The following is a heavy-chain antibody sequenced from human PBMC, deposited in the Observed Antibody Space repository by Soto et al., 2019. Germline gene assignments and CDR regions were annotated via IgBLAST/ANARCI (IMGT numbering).Heavy chain of an antibody. Sequence: GASVKVSCKASGYTFTSYGISWVRQAPGQGLEWMGWISAYNGNTNYAQKLQGRVTMTTDTSTSTACMELRSLRSDDTAVYYCARWGRGAAADYYYYYGMDVWGQGTTVTVSS. J-gene: IGHJ6*02. CDR1: GYTFTSYG. V-gene: IGHV1-18*01. CDR3: ARWGRGAAADYYYYYGMDV. CDR2: ISAYNGNT. D-gene: IGHD6-13*01.